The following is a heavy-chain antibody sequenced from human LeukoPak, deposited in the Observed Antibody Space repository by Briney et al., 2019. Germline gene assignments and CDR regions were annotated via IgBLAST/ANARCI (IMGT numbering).Heavy chain of an antibody. Sequence: ASVTVSFKASGYTFTSYDINWVRQASGQGLEWMGWMNPNSGNTDYAQKFQGRVTFTRDTSITTAYMELSNLRSEDTAVYYCARAPHRNLLLNYDYVFDYWGQGTQVTVSS. J-gene: IGHJ4*02. CDR3: ARAPHRNLLLNYDYVFDY. D-gene: IGHD3-16*01. CDR1: GYTFTSYD. V-gene: IGHV1-8*03. CDR2: MNPNSGNT.